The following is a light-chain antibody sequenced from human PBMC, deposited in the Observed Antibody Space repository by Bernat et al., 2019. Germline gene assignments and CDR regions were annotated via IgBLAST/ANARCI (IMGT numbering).Light chain of an antibody. CDR3: QQYDRYPLA. CDR1: QAISKY. Sequence: DIQMTQSPSSLSASVGDRVTITCRATQAISKYLAWVQQKPGEAPKSLIYGASTLFSGVPSRFSGSGSETDFTLTISSLQPEDSATYYCQQYDRYPLAFGGGTKVEVK. V-gene: IGKV1-16*01. CDR2: GAS. J-gene: IGKJ4*01.